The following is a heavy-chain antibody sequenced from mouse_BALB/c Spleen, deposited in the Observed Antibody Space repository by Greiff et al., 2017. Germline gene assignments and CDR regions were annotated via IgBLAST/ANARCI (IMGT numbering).Heavy chain of an antibody. J-gene: IGHJ4*01. CDR1: GYAFSSSW. Sequence: VQLQQSGPELVKPGASVKISCKASGYAFSSSWMNWVKQRPGQGLEWIGRIYPGDGDTNYNGKFKGKATLTADKSSSTAYMQLSSLTSVDSAVYFCARRYGYVDYYAMDYWGQGTSVTVSS. CDR3: ARRYGYVDYYAMDY. V-gene: IGHV1-82*01. CDR2: IYPGDGDT. D-gene: IGHD1-2*01.